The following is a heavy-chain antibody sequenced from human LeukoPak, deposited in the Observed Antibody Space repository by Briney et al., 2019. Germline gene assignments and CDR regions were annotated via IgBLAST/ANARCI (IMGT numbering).Heavy chain of an antibody. V-gene: IGHV3-23*01. Sequence: GASLRLSSAASGFTISSYAMSWVRQAPGKGLEWVSASSGSGGSTYYADSVEGRFTISRDNSKNTLYLQMNSLRAEDTAVYYCARTRESLTRYFDYWGQGTLVTVSS. J-gene: IGHJ4*02. CDR2: SSGSGGST. CDR3: ARTRESLTRYFDY. CDR1: GFTISSYA. D-gene: IGHD1-14*01.